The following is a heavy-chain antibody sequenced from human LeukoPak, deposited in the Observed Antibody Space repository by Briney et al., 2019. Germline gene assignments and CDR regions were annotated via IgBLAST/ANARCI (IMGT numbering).Heavy chain of an antibody. Sequence: PSETLSLTCIVSGGSTSSGDYFWSWVRQPPGKGLEWIGYIYYSGTTYYNPSLKSRVIISIDTSKNQFSLNLRSVSDADTAVYYCARNPVPYYDGSWFDPWGQGTLVTVSS. CDR3: ARNPVPYYDGSWFDP. J-gene: IGHJ5*02. CDR2: IYYSGTT. D-gene: IGHD3-3*01. CDR1: GGSTSSGDYF. V-gene: IGHV4-30-4*01.